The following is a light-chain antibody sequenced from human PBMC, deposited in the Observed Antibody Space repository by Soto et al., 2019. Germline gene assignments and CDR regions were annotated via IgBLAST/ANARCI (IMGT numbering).Light chain of an antibody. CDR2: GTS. V-gene: IGKV3-20*01. CDR3: QQYGSSIT. Sequence: EIVLTQSPGTLSLSPGERATLSCRASQSVPRSYLAWYQQKPGQALRLLIYGTSSRATGIPDRFSGSGSGTDFTLTISRLEPEDCAVFYCQQYGSSITFGQGTRLEIK. J-gene: IGKJ5*01. CDR1: QSVPRSY.